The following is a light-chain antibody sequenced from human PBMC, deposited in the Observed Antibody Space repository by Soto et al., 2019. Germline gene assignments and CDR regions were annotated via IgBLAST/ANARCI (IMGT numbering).Light chain of an antibody. CDR3: QQYGSAPWT. J-gene: IGKJ1*01. CDR1: QSVSSSY. Sequence: EIVLTQSPGTLSLSPGERATLSCRASQSVSSSYLAWYQQKPGQAPRLLIHGASSRATGIPDRFSGSGSGTDFTLTISRLEPEDFAVYYCQQYGSAPWTFGQGTQVEIK. V-gene: IGKV3-20*01. CDR2: GAS.